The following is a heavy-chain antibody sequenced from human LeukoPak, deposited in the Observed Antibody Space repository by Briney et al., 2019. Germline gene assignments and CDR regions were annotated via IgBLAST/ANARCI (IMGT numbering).Heavy chain of an antibody. V-gene: IGHV3-30*02. CDR1: GFTFSRHG. J-gene: IGHJ4*02. CDR3: AKDPGYCTSSSCYTFDY. CDR2: IRHDGSNR. D-gene: IGHD2-2*01. Sequence: GGSLRLSCAAFGFTFSRHGMHWVCQAPGKGLEWVAFIRHDGSNRYYRDSVKGRLTISRDNSKNTLYLQKNSLTPEDTAMYYCAKDPGYCTSSSCYTFDYWGQGTLVTVSS.